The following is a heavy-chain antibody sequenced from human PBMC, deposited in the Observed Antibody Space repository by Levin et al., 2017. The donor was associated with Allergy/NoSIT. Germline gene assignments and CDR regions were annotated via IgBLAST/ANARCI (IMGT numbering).Heavy chain of an antibody. V-gene: IGHV3-30-3*01. CDR1: GFTFSSYA. CDR3: ARGEYYLDV. CDR2: ISYDGSNK. Sequence: SGGSLRLSCAASGFTFSSYAMHWVRQAPGKGLEWVAVISYDGSNKYYADSVKGRFTISRDNSKNTLYLQMNSLRAEDTAVYYCARGEYYLDVWGKGTTVTVSS. J-gene: IGHJ6*03. D-gene: IGHD6-6*01.